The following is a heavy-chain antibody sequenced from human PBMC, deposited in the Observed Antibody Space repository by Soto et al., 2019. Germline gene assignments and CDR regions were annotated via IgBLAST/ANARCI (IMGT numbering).Heavy chain of an antibody. D-gene: IGHD2-15*01. V-gene: IGHV3-21*01. CDR3: ARVLAPPSVVAATLANYYYYMDV. J-gene: IGHJ6*03. CDR2: ISSSSSYI. CDR1: GFTFSSYS. Sequence: GGSLRLSCAASGFTFSSYSMNWVRQAPGKGLEWVSSISSSSSYIYYADSVKGRFTISRDNAKNSLYLQMNSLRAEDTAVYYCARVLAPPSVVAATLANYYYYMDVWGKGTTVTVSS.